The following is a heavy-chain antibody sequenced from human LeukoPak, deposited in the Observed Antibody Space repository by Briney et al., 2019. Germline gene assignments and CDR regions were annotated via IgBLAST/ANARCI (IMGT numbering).Heavy chain of an antibody. CDR1: GGSISSSSYY. CDR2: IHYSGST. CDR3: ARGTLIAARADWFDP. Sequence: PSETLSLTCTVSGGSISSSSYYWGWIRQPPGKGLEWIGSIHYSGSTYHNPSLKSRVTISVDTSKNQFSLKLSSVTAADTAVYYCARGTLIAARADWFDPWGQGTLVTVSS. V-gene: IGHV4-39*07. J-gene: IGHJ5*02. D-gene: IGHD6-6*01.